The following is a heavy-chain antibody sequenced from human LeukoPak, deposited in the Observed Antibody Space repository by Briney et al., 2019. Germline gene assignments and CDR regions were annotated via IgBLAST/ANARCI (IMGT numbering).Heavy chain of an antibody. CDR3: ARQALGYCSGGSCYHFDY. J-gene: IGHJ4*02. V-gene: IGHV5-51*01. CDR2: IYPGDSDT. D-gene: IGHD2-15*01. CDR1: GYSFISYW. Sequence: GESLKISCKGSGYSFISYWIGWVRQMPGKGLEWMGIIYPGDSDTRYSPSFQGQVTISADKSISTAYLQWSSLKASDTAMYYCARQALGYCSGGSCYHFDYWGQGTLVTVSS.